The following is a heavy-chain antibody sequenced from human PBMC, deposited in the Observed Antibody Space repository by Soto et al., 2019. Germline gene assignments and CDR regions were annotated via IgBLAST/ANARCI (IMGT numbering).Heavy chain of an antibody. CDR3: ARDPHPYYYDSSGYSWFDP. J-gene: IGHJ5*02. CDR1: GYTFTSYG. CDR2: ISAYNGNT. V-gene: IGHV1-18*04. Sequence: QVQLVQSGAEVKKPGASVKVSCKASGYTFTSYGISWVRQAPGQGLEWMGWISAYNGNTNYAQKLQGRVTMTTDTSTSTAYMELRSLRSDDTAVYYCARDPHPYYYDSSGYSWFDPWGQGTLVTVS. D-gene: IGHD3-22*01.